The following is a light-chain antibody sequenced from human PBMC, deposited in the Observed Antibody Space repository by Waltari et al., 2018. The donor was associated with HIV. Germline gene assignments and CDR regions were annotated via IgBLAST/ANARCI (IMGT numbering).Light chain of an antibody. CDR2: EVT. J-gene: IGLJ2*01. Sequence: QSALTQPASVSGSPGQSITISCTGTRNDIGTYNYVSWYQQHPGNVPKLLIYEVTKRPSGVSNRFSGPKSGNTASLTISGLQAEDEAAYYCCSYTSTTTSILFAGGTKLTVL. V-gene: IGLV2-14*01. CDR3: CSYTSTTTSIL. CDR1: RNDIGTYNY.